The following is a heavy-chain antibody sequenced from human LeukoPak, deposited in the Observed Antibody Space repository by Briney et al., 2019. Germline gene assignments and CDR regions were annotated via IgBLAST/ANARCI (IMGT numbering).Heavy chain of an antibody. Sequence: SETLSLTCTVPGCSISSYYWSWIRQPPGKGLEWIGYIYYSGSTNYNPSLKSRVTISVDTSKNQFSLKLSSVTAADTAVYYCARDVSNGSESYWFDHWGQGTLVTVSS. J-gene: IGHJ5*02. CDR2: IYYSGST. CDR1: GCSISSYY. CDR3: ARDVSNGSESYWFDH. D-gene: IGHD3-10*01. V-gene: IGHV4-59*01.